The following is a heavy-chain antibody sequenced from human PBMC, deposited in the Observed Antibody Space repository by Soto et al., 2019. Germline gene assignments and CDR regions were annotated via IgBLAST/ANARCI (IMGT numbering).Heavy chain of an antibody. V-gene: IGHV1-18*04. J-gene: IGHJ4*02. CDR3: ARDAFFGSGWRARDPDY. CDR1: GYTFTSYG. D-gene: IGHD6-19*01. Sequence: GSSVKVSCKASGYTFTSYGISWVRQAPGQGLEWMGWISAYNGNTNYAQKLQGRVTMTTDTSTSTAYMELRSLRSDDTAVYYCARDAFFGSGWRARDPDYWGQGTLGTVSA. CDR2: ISAYNGNT.